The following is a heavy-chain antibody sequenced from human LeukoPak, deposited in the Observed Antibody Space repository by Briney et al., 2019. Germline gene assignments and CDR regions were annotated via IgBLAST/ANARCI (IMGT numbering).Heavy chain of an antibody. D-gene: IGHD3-22*01. CDR2: IGTAGDT. CDR1: GFTFSSYD. J-gene: IGHJ3*02. V-gene: IGHV3-13*01. Sequence: GGSLRLSCAASGFTFSSYDMHWVRQATGKGLEWVSAIGTAGDTYYPGSVKGRFTISRENAKNSLYLQMNSLRAEDTAVYYCAKDVPEMYYYDSSGYRADAFDIWGQGTMVTVSS. CDR3: AKDVPEMYYYDSSGYRADAFDI.